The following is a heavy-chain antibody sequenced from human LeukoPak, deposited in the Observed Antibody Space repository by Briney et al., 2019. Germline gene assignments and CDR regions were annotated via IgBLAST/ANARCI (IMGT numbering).Heavy chain of an antibody. CDR2: ISGSGGST. J-gene: IGHJ4*02. V-gene: IGHV3-23*01. Sequence: PGGSLRLSCAASGFTFSSYWMSWVRQAPGKGLEWVSAISGSGGSTYYADSVKGRFTISRDNSKNTLYLQMNSLRAEDTAVYYCAKSLIQLPYYFDYWGQGTLVTVSS. CDR1: GFTFSSYW. D-gene: IGHD5-18*01. CDR3: AKSLIQLPYYFDY.